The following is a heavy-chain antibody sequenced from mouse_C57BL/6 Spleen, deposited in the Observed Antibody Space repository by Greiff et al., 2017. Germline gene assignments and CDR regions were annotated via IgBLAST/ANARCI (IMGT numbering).Heavy chain of an antibody. CDR1: GYAFSSSW. CDR2: IYPGDGDT. CDR3: ARDSSGHGDYAMDY. V-gene: IGHV1-82*01. Sequence: QVQLQQSGPELVKPGASVKISCKASGYAFSSSWMNWVKQRPGKGLEWIGRIYPGDGDTNYNGKFKGKATLTADKSSSTAYMQLSSLTSEDSAVYFCARDSSGHGDYAMDYWGQGTSVTVSS. D-gene: IGHD3-2*02. J-gene: IGHJ4*01.